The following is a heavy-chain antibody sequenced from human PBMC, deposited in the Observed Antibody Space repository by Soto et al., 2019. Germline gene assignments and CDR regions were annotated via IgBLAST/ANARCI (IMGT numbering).Heavy chain of an antibody. D-gene: IGHD6-19*01. Sequence: QITLKESGPTLMKPTQTLTLTCTFSGFPLTTSGVGVGWIRQPPGRALEWLALIFWDDDKRYNPSLKNRLTITKDTSKNQVVLTMTNLDPVDTATYYCAHGTYSIGWYYFDYWGQGTLVTVSS. CDR2: IFWDDDK. J-gene: IGHJ4*02. CDR3: AHGTYSIGWYYFDY. V-gene: IGHV2-5*02. CDR1: GFPLTTSGVG.